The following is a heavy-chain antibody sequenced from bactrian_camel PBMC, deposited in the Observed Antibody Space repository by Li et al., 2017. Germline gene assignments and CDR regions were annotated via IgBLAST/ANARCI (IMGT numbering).Heavy chain of an antibody. D-gene: IGHD1*01. CDR1: GYVYRNYC. V-gene: IGHV3S53*01. CDR2: IDARGNI. J-gene: IGHJ4*01. CDR3: AASRKNGFDRRPILMEGRYIY. Sequence: HVQLVESGGGSVEAGGSLRLSCSVSGYVYRNYCMGWFRQAPGKEREGVAVIDARGNIKYADSVKGRFTIAHGNARDTLTLVMKNLNPDDTAMYYCAASRKNGFDRRPILMEGRYIYWGQGTQVTVS.